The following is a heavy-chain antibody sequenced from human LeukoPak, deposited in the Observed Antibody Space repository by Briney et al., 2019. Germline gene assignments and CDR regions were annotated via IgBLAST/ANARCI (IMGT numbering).Heavy chain of an antibody. J-gene: IGHJ5*02. CDR3: ARGDGSTFDA. Sequence: PSETLSLTCTVSGGSISGSYWSWIRQPPGKGLEWIGYVYYRGNTNYNPSLKSRVTISVDMSKNQFSLKLRSVTAADTAVYYCARGDGSTFDAWGQGTLVTVSS. CDR2: VYYRGNT. D-gene: IGHD2-2*01. V-gene: IGHV4-59*01. CDR1: GGSISGSY.